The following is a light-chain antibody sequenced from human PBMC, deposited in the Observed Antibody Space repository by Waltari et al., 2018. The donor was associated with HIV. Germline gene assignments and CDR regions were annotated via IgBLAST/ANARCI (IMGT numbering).Light chain of an antibody. CDR1: RYHIGEHL. CDR3: ATWDDDLSGVV. V-gene: IGLV1-47*01. Sequence: QSVLTQPPSASGTPGQRVPISCSGCRYHIGEHLVYWFQQLTGTAPSLLVFGNNQRPSGVPDRFSGSKGGTSASRVISGLRSEDEGTYYCATWDDDLSGVVFGGGSKLTVL. CDR2: GNN. J-gene: IGLJ2*01.